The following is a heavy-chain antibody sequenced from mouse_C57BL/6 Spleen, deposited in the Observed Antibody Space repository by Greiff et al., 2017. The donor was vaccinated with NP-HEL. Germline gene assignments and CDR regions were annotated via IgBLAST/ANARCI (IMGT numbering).Heavy chain of an antibody. CDR3: ATYGYDGPFDY. Sequence: EVKLMESGGGLVKPGGSLKLSCAASGFTFSDYGMHWVRQAPEKGLEWVAYISSGSSTIYYADTVKGRFTISRDNAKNTLFLQMTSLRSEDTAMYYCATYGYDGPFDYWGQGTTLTVSS. V-gene: IGHV5-17*01. CDR2: ISSGSSTI. D-gene: IGHD2-2*01. CDR1: GFTFSDYG. J-gene: IGHJ2*01.